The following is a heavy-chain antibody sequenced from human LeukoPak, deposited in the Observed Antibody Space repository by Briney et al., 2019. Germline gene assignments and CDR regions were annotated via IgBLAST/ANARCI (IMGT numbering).Heavy chain of an antibody. V-gene: IGHV3-7*01. CDR2: IKQDGTVQ. D-gene: IGHD6-6*01. Sequence: GGSLRLSCAASGFALSAYWMNWVRQAPGKGLQWLANIKQDGTVQHYVDSVKGRFTISRDNAKNSLFLQMNSLRAEDTAVYYCGRVGGRSKAAKGDAFDIWGQGTMVVVSS. CDR3: GRVGGRSKAAKGDAFDI. CDR1: GFALSAYW. J-gene: IGHJ3*02.